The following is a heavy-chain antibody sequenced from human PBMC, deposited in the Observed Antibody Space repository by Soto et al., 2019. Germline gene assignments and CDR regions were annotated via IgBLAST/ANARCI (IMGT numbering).Heavy chain of an antibody. Sequence: GGSLRLSCAASGFTFGSYAMSWVRQAPGKGLEWVSAISGSGGSTYYADSVKGRFTISRDNSKNTLYLQMNSLRAEDTAVYYCAKDRSGSYHWLDYWGQGTLVTVSS. CDR2: ISGSGGST. CDR1: GFTFGSYA. CDR3: AKDRSGSYHWLDY. J-gene: IGHJ4*02. V-gene: IGHV3-23*01. D-gene: IGHD1-26*01.